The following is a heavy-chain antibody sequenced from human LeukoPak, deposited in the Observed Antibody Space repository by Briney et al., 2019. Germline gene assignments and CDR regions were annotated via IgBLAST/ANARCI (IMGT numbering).Heavy chain of an antibody. CDR1: GFTFSTYA. D-gene: IGHD3-3*01. J-gene: IGHJ4*02. V-gene: IGHV3-30*04. CDR2: ISYDGSNK. Sequence: GGSLRLSCVVSGFTFSTYAMSWVRQAPGKGLEWVAVISYDGSNKYYADSVKGRFTISRDNSKNTLYLQMNSLRAEDTAVYYCARTPSKIFGVVISFDYWGQGTLVTVSS. CDR3: ARTPSKIFGVVISFDY.